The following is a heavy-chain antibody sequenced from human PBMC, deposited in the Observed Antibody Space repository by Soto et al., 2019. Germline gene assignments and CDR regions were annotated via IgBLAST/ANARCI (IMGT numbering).Heavy chain of an antibody. CDR3: SRKVTLSGVVLPTHWFDS. D-gene: IGHD3-3*01. Sequence: DVQLVESGGGLVQPGRSLRLSCATSGFRFGDYGMSWFRQAPGKGLEWVGFISTEPFGATTQYAASVKGRFTITRDDSKSIDDLQMNSLKTEDTAVYYCSRKVTLSGVVLPTHWFDSWGQGTLVTVSS. V-gene: IGHV3-49*03. CDR1: GFRFGDYG. CDR2: ISTEPFGATT. J-gene: IGHJ5*01.